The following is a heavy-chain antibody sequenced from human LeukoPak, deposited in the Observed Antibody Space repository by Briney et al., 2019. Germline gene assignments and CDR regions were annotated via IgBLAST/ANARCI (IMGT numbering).Heavy chain of an antibody. V-gene: IGHV3-23*01. CDR1: GFTFSSYA. Sequence: GGSLRLSCAASGFTFSSYAMTWVRQAPGKGLEWVSTISGSGGSTYYANSVKGRFTISRDNSKNTLYLQMNTLRAEDTAAYYCATQQQLVLWGQGTLVTVSS. J-gene: IGHJ4*02. CDR2: ISGSGGST. D-gene: IGHD6-13*01. CDR3: ATQQQLVL.